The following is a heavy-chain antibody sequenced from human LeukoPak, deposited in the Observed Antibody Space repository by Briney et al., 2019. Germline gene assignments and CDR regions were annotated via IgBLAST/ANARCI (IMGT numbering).Heavy chain of an antibody. CDR2: ISYDGFNP. J-gene: IGHJ4*02. D-gene: IGHD6-19*01. V-gene: IGHV3-30*18. Sequence: PGGSLRLSCAASGFTFSSYGMHWVRQAPGKGLEWVAVISYDGFNPYYAGSVKGRFTISRDNSKNTLWLQMNSLRAEDTAVYYCAKVKEMYSSGSYYFDYWGQGTLVTVSS. CDR3: AKVKEMYSSGSYYFDY. CDR1: GFTFSSYG.